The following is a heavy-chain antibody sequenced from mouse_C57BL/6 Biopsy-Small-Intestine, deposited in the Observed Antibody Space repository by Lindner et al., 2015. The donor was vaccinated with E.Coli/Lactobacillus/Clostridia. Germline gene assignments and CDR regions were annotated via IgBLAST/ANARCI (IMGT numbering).Heavy chain of an antibody. V-gene: IGHV1-81*01. D-gene: IGHD1-1*01. J-gene: IGHJ1*03. Sequence: VQLQESGAELARPGASVKLSCKASGYTFTSYGISWVKQRIGQGLEWIGEIYPRSGNTYYNEKFKGKATLTADKSSSTAYMELRSLTSEDSAVYFCAKITTVVATDWYFDVWGTGTTVTVSS. CDR2: IYPRSGNT. CDR1: GYTFTSYG. CDR3: AKITTVVATDWYFDV.